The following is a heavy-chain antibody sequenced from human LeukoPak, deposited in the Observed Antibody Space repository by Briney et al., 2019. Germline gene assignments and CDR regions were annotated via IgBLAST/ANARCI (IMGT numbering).Heavy chain of an antibody. CDR1: GITVSSNY. CDR3: ARDAYCGGVRCAFDI. CDR2: IYSGGST. J-gene: IGHJ3*02. Sequence: GGSLRLSCAASGITVSSNYMSWVRQAPGKGLEWVSVIYSGGSTYYADSVKGRFTISRDNSKNTLYLQMNSLRAEDTAVYYCARDAYCGGVRCAFDIWGQGTMVTVSS. D-gene: IGHD2-21*01. V-gene: IGHV3-66*01.